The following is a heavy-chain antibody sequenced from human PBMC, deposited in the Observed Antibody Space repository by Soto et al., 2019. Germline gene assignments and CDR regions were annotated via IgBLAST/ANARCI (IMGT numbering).Heavy chain of an antibody. J-gene: IGHJ5*02. Sequence: GGSLRLSCAASGFTFSTYSMNWVRQAPGKGLEWISYITSSGTTIFYADSVKGRFTISRDNAKNSLYLQMNSLRDEDTSVYYCARDNGIEGSFDPWGQGTLVTVS. CDR2: ITSSGTTI. CDR3: ARDNGIEGSFDP. CDR1: GFTFSTYS. V-gene: IGHV3-48*02.